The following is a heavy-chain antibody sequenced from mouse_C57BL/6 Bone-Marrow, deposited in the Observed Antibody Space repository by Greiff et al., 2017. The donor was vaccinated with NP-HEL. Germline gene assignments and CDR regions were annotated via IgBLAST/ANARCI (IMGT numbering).Heavy chain of an antibody. CDR2: ISNGGGST. Sequence: EVQGVESGGGLVQPGGSLKLSCAASGFTFSDYYMYWVRQTPEKRLEWVAYISNGGGSTYYPDTVKGRFTISRDNAKNTLYLQMSRLKSEDTAMYYCARHRGPQNYSNFYAMDYWGQGTSVTVSS. V-gene: IGHV5-12*01. CDR1: GFTFSDYY. D-gene: IGHD2-5*01. J-gene: IGHJ4*01. CDR3: ARHRGPQNYSNFYAMDY.